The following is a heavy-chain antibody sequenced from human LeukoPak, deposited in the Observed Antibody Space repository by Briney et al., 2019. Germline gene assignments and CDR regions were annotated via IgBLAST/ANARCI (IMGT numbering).Heavy chain of an antibody. V-gene: IGHV3-15*01. J-gene: IGHJ6*02. CDR1: GFTFSNAW. Sequence: PGGSLRLSCAASGFTFSNAWMSWVRQAPGKGLERVGRIKSKTDGGTTDYAAPVKGRFTISRDDSKNTLYLQMNSLKTEDTAVYYCTTGLDSSGYSTSYYYGMDVWGQGTTVTVSS. D-gene: IGHD3-22*01. CDR2: IKSKTDGGTT. CDR3: TTGLDSSGYSTSYYYGMDV.